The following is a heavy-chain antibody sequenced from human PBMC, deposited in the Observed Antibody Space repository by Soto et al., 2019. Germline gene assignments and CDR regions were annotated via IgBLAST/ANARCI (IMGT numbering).Heavy chain of an antibody. D-gene: IGHD3-22*01. CDR2: INPSGGST. CDR3: ARDQDDSTTAY. CDR1: GYTFTSYN. J-gene: IGHJ4*02. V-gene: IGHV1-46*01. Sequence: QLRLVNLGARLKKPGASVKVSGKPSGYTFTSYNMHWVGQALEQGFEGMGIINPSGGSTSYAQKFQGRVTMTRDTSTSTVYMELSSLRSEDTAVYYCARDQDDSTTAYWGQGTLVTVSS.